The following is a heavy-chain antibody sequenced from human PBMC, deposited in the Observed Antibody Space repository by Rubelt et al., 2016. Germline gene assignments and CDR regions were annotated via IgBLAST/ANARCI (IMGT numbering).Heavy chain of an antibody. V-gene: IGHV4-34*01. CDR3: ASLSSSWTQEVTGYYYGMDV. CDR2: INHSGST. Sequence: QVQLQQWGAGLLKPSETLSLTCAVYGGSFSGYYWSWIRQPPGKGLEWIGEINHSGSTNYNPSLKGRVTISVDTSKNQFSLKLSSVTAADTAVYYCASLSSSWTQEVTGYYYGMDVWGQGTTVTVSS. CDR1: GGSFSGYY. J-gene: IGHJ6*02. D-gene: IGHD6-13*01.